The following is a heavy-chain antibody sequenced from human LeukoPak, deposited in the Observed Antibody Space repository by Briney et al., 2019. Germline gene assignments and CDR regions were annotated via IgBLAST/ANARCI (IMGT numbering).Heavy chain of an antibody. V-gene: IGHV4-39*07. D-gene: IGHD1-26*01. Sequence: PSETLSLTCTVSGGPISSSSYYWGWIRQPPGKGLEWIGSIYYSGSTYYNPSLKSRVTISVDTSKNQFSLKLSSVTAADTAAYYCARVERVGSPFDPWGQGTLVTVSS. CDR2: IYYSGST. CDR1: GGPISSSSYY. CDR3: ARVERVGSPFDP. J-gene: IGHJ5*02.